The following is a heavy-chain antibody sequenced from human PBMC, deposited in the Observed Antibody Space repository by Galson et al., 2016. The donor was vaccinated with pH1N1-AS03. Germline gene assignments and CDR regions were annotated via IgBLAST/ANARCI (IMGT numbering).Heavy chain of an antibody. CDR1: GGTFSNFA. CDR2: IHPIFGTV. CDR3: ARDRYYDGSGRKFFESEY. V-gene: IGHV1-69*13. J-gene: IGHJ4*02. D-gene: IGHD3-22*01. Sequence: SVKVSCKASGGTFSNFAISWMRQAPGQGLEWMGGIHPIFGTVTYAQQFQGRLTVTADDSTSAAYMALSSLTSEDTAIYYCARDRYYDGSGRKFFESEYWGQGTLVIVSS.